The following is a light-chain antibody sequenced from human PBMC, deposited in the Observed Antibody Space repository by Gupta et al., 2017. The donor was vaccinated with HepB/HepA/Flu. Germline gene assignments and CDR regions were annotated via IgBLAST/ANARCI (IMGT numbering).Light chain of an antibody. Sequence: SSELTQDPAVSVALGQTVRITCQGDSLRSYYASWYQQKPGQAPVLVIYGKNNRPSGIPDRFSGSSSGNTASLTITGTQAEEEADYYCNYRDSNGNHRALYVFGTGTKVTVL. J-gene: IGLJ1*01. CDR3: NYRDSNGNHRALYV. CDR1: SLRSYY. CDR2: GKN. V-gene: IGLV3-19*01.